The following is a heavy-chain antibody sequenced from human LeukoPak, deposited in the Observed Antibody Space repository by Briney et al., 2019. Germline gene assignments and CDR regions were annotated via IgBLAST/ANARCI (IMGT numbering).Heavy chain of an antibody. V-gene: IGHV3-23*01. CDR1: GFTFSSYA. CDR3: AKSGLNRFDY. Sequence: PGGSLRLSCAASGFTFSSYAMSWVRQAPGKGLEWVSNISGSGRGGATYYADSVKGRFTISRDNSKNTLYLQMNSLRAEDTAVYYCAKSGLNRFDYWGQGTLVTVSS. CDR2: ISGSGRGGAT. J-gene: IGHJ4*02. D-gene: IGHD2-15*01.